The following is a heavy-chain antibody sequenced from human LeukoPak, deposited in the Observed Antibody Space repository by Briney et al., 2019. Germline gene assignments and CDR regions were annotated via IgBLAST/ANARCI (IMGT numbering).Heavy chain of an antibody. CDR1: GGSISSYY. Sequence: PSETLSLTCTVSGGSISSYYWSWIRQPPGKGLEWIGYIYYSGSTNYNPSLKSRVTISVDTSKNQFSLKLSSATAADTAVYYCASMPAGDYFDYWGQGTLVTVSS. CDR3: ASMPAGDYFDY. V-gene: IGHV4-59*01. D-gene: IGHD2-2*01. CDR2: IYYSGST. J-gene: IGHJ4*02.